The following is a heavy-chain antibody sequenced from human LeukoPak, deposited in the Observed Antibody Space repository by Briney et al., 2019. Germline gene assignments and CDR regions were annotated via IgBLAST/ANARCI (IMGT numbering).Heavy chain of an antibody. CDR1: GFTFSSYG. CDR2: IWYDGSNK. CDR3: ARDQRGYSYGDFDY. D-gene: IGHD5-18*01. J-gene: IGHJ4*02. Sequence: GGSLRLSCAASGFTFSSYGMHWVRQAPGKGLEWVAVIWYDGSNKYYADSVKGRFTISRDNSKNTLYLQMNSLRAEDTAVYYCARDQRGYSYGDFDYWGQGTLVTVSS. V-gene: IGHV3-33*01.